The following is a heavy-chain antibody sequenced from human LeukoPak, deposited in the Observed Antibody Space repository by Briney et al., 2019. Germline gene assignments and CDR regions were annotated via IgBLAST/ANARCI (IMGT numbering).Heavy chain of an antibody. D-gene: IGHD6-19*01. CDR3: ARGRVAPVAMTYYFDY. CDR2: TYYRSKWYN. V-gene: IGHV6-1*01. CDR1: GDSVSSNSAA. J-gene: IGHJ4*02. Sequence: SQTLSLTCAISGDSVSSNSAAWNWIRQSPSRGLEWLGRTYYRSKWYNDYAVSVKSRITINPDTSKNQFSLQLNSVTPEDTAVYYCARGRVAPVAMTYYFDYWGQGTLVTVSS.